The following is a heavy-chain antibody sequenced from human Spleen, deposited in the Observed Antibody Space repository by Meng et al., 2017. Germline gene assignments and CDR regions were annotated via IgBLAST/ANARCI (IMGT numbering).Heavy chain of an antibody. CDR2: ISDSGGSI. J-gene: IGHJ6*02. CDR3: ARDDPATVVTPVFVGPPTNYYGMDV. CDR1: GFTPSSYA. Sequence: GGSLRLSCAAPGFTPSSYAMSWVRQAPGKGLEWVSTISDSGGSIYYADSVKGRFTISRDNSKNTLYLQMNSLRAEDTAVYYCARDDPATVVTPVFVGPPTNYYGMDVWGQGTTVTVSS. V-gene: IGHV3-23*01. D-gene: IGHD4-23*01.